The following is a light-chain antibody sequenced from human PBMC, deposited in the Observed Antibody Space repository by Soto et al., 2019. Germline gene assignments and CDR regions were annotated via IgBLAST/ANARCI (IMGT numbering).Light chain of an antibody. V-gene: IGKV3-15*01. CDR3: LQHYSWPWT. J-gene: IGKJ1*01. CDR2: RIF. CDR1: QSVSSD. Sequence: EIVLTQSPGTLSLSPGERATLSCRASQSVSSDLAWYHQKPGQAPRLVLLRIFTRAIGVPARFSGSGSETEFTLTISGLQSEDSGVYYCLQHYSWPWTFGQGTKVDIK.